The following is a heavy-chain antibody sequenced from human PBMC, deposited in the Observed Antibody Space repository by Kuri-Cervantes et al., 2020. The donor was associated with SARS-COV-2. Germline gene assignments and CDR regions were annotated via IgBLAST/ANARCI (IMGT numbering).Heavy chain of an antibody. J-gene: IGHJ6*02. CDR2: ISGSGGST. CDR3: ARAGVVTFSVYYGMDV. V-gene: IGHV3-23*01. CDR1: GFTFSSYA. D-gene: IGHD4-23*01. Sequence: GESLKISCAASGFTFSSYAMSWIRQAPGKGLEWVSAISGSGGSTYYADSVKGRFTISRDNAKNSLYLQMNSLRDEDTAVYYCARAGVVTFSVYYGMDVWGQGTTVTVSS.